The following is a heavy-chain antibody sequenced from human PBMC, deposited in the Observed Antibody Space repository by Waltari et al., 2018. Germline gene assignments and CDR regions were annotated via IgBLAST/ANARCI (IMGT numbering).Heavy chain of an antibody. CDR2: INPNSGNT. V-gene: IGHV1-8*01. CDR3: ARGAAPRKGAHWFDP. Sequence: INWGVRASGQGNDGMRRINPNSGNTGFAQNVQGRVIVPTDTAIGTPYMELTALTSDDTAVYYCARGAAPRKGAHWFDPWGQGTLVIVSS. D-gene: IGHD6-13*01. J-gene: IGHJ5*02.